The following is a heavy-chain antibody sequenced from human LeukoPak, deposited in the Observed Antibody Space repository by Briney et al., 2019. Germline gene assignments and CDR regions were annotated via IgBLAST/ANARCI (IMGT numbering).Heavy chain of an antibody. D-gene: IGHD5-12*01. V-gene: IGHV7-4-1*02. Sequence: GASVKVSCKASGYSFTTYGVNWVRQAPGQGLGWMGWINTDTGNPTYAQAFTGQFVFSLDTSVNTAYLQISSLKAEDTAVYYCARALHWWLLDYWGQGTLVTVSS. CDR1: GYSFTTYG. J-gene: IGHJ4*02. CDR3: ARALHWWLLDY. CDR2: INTDTGNP.